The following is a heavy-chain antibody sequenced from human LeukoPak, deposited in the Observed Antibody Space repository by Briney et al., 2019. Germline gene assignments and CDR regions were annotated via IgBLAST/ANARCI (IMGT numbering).Heavy chain of an antibody. D-gene: IGHD3-22*01. V-gene: IGHV4-59*12. J-gene: IGHJ1*01. CDR1: GGSISSYY. CDR2: IYHSGST. Sequence: PSETLSLTCTVSGGSISSYYWSWIRQPPGKGLEWIGYIYHSGSTNYNPSLKSRVTISVDKSKNQFSLKLNSVTAADTAVYYCAIKGYDSSVRYLQHWGQGTLVTVSS. CDR3: AIKGYDSSVRYLQH.